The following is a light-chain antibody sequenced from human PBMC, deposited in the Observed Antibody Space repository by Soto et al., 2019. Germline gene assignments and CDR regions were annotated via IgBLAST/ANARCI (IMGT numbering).Light chain of an antibody. CDR2: EVS. CDR1: NSDVGGYSY. V-gene: IGLV2-14*01. CDR3: SSYTSSSTPYV. Sequence: QSALAQPASVSGSPGQSITSSCTGTNSDVGGYSYVSWYQQHPVKAPKLMIYEVSNRPSGVSNRFSGSKSGNTASLTISGLQAEDEADYYCSSYTSSSTPYVFGTGTKVTVL. J-gene: IGLJ1*01.